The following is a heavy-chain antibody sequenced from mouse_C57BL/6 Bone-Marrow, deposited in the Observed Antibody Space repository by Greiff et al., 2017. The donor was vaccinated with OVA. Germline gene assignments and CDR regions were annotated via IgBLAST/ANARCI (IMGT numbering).Heavy chain of an antibody. CDR1: GYTFTSYW. D-gene: IGHD1-1*01. CDR2: IDPSDSYT. V-gene: IGHV1-69*01. CDR3: ARDYYGCGSY. J-gene: IGHJ2*01. Sequence: VQLQQPGAELVMPGASVKLSCKASGYTFTSYWMHWVKQRPGQGLEWIGEIDPSDSYTNYNQQFKGKSTLTVDKSSSTAYMQLSSLTSEDSAVYFFARDYYGCGSYWGQGTTLTVSS.